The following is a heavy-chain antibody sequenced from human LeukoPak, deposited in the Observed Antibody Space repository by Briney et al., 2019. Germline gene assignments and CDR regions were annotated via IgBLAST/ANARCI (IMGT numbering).Heavy chain of an antibody. Sequence: SETLSLTCTVSGGSISSYYWSWIRQPPGKGLEWIGYIYYSGSTNYNPSLKSRVTISVDTSKNQFSLKLSSVTAADTAVYYCARDSSGYYHWFDPWGQGTLVTVSS. V-gene: IGHV4-59*01. D-gene: IGHD3-22*01. CDR3: ARDSSGYYHWFDP. J-gene: IGHJ5*02. CDR1: GGSISSYY. CDR2: IYYSGST.